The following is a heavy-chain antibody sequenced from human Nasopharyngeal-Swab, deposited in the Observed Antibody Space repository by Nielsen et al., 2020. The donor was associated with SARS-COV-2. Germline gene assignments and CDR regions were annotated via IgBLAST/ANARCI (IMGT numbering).Heavy chain of an antibody. V-gene: IGHV1-8*01. Sequence: ASVKVSCKASGYTFISYDINWVRQATGQGLEWMGWMNPKSDNTGYAQKFQGRVTMTRNTSISTAYMELSSLRSEDTALYYCVKGTYNNYWDYWGQGTLVTVSS. D-gene: IGHD5-24*01. CDR3: VKGTYNNYWDY. CDR1: GYTFISYD. J-gene: IGHJ4*02. CDR2: MNPKSDNT.